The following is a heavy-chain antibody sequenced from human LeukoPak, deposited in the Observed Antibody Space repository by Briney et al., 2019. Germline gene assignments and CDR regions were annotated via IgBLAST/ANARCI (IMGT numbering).Heavy chain of an antibody. CDR1: GFTFDDYG. CDR2: VSGSGGDT. J-gene: IGHJ4*02. CDR3: AKGLYGSGNYYFDY. V-gene: IGHV3-23*01. D-gene: IGHD3-10*01. Sequence: PGGSLRLSCAASGFTFDDYGMSWVRQSPGKGLEWVSTVSGSGGDTYSADSVKGRFTISRDNSKNTLYLQMNSLRAEDSAIYYCAKGLYGSGNYYFDYWGQGTLVTVSS.